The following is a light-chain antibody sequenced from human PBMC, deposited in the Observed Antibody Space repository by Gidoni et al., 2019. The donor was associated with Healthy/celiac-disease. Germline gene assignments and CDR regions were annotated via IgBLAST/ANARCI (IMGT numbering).Light chain of an antibody. J-gene: IGKJ3*01. CDR2: DAS. CDR1: QDISND. V-gene: IGKV1-33*01. CDR3: QQYDNLPFT. Sequence: DIQLTQTPSSLSASVGDRVTVTCQASQDISNDLNWYQQKPGKAPKLLIYDASNLETGVPSRFSGSGSGTDFTLTISSLQPEDIATYYCQQYDNLPFTFGPGTKVDIK.